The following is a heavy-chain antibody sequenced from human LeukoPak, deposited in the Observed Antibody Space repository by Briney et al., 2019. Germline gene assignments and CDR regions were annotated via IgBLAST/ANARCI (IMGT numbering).Heavy chain of an antibody. CDR2: IKQDGSEI. Sequence: GGSLRLSCAASGFTFSSYWMSWVRQAPGKGLEWVANIKQDGSEIKYVDSVKGRFTISRDNAKNSLYLQMNSLRAEDTAVYYCARDRGWGSVASTYYFDYWGQGTLVTVSS. CDR3: ARDRGWGSVASTYYFDY. D-gene: IGHD2-21*01. CDR1: GFTFSSYW. V-gene: IGHV3-7*01. J-gene: IGHJ4*02.